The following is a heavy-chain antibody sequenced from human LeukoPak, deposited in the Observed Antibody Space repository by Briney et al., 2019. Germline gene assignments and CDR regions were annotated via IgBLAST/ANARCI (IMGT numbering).Heavy chain of an antibody. CDR3: AKGARYCGGDCYSSGDAFDI. V-gene: IGHV3-23*01. Sequence: GGSLRLSCAASGFTFSSYSMNWVRQAPGKGLEWVSVISGSGGNTYYADSVKGRFTISRDNSKNTLYLQMNSLRAEDTAVYYCAKGARYCGGDCYSSGDAFDIWGQGIMVTVSS. CDR2: ISGSGGNT. D-gene: IGHD2-21*02. CDR1: GFTFSSYS. J-gene: IGHJ3*02.